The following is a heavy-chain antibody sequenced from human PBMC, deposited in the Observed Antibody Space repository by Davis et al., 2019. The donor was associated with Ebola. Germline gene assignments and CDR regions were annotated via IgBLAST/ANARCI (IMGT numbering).Heavy chain of an antibody. D-gene: IGHD6-6*01. CDR2: INHSGST. CDR3: ARQSYSSFPYGMDV. Sequence: SETLSLTCAVYGGSFSGYYWSWIRQPPGKGLEWIGEINHSGSTNYNPSLKSRVTISVDTSKNQFSLKLSSVTAADTAVYYCARQSYSSFPYGMDVWGKGTTVTVSS. CDR1: GGSFSGYY. J-gene: IGHJ6*04. V-gene: IGHV4-34*01.